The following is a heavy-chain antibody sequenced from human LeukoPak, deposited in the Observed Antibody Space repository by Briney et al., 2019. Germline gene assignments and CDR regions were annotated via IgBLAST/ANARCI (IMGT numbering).Heavy chain of an antibody. CDR1: GFTVSSNY. D-gene: IGHD3-16*01. J-gene: IGHJ4*02. CDR3: AREVRGDYFDF. CDR2: IYAGGTT. V-gene: IGHV3-53*01. Sequence: GGSLRLSCAVSGFTVSSNYMNWVRQAPGKGLEWVSVIYAGGTTFYSDSVKGRFTISRDNSKNTLYLQMNSLRADDTAVYYCAREVRGDYFDFWGQGTLVTVSS.